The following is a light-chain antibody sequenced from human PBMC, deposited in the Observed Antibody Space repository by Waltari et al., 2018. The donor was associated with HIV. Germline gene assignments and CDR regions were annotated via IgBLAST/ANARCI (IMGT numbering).Light chain of an antibody. CDR3: SSYTSSSTYV. J-gene: IGLJ1*01. Sequence: QSALTQPASVSGSPGQSITISCTGTSSDVGGYNSVSWYQQHPGKAPKLMIYEVNNRPSGVSNRFSGSKSGNTASLTISGLQAEDEADYSCSSYTSSSTYVFGTGTKVTVL. CDR2: EVN. CDR1: SSDVGGYNS. V-gene: IGLV2-14*01.